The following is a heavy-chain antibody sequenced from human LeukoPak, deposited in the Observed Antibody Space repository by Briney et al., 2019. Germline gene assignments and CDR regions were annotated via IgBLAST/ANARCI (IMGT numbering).Heavy chain of an antibody. CDR2: IQPEGGIK. CDR3: ARDGRNTGSSHDC. V-gene: IGHV3-7*01. D-gene: IGHD4-17*01. J-gene: IGHJ4*02. CDR1: GFTFSSYW. Sequence: GGSLRLSCAASGFTFSSYWMSWVRQAPGKGLEWVANIQPEGGIKYYVDSVKGRFTISRDNARNSLYLQMNSLRVDDTAVYYCARDGRNTGSSHDCWGQGTLVSVSS.